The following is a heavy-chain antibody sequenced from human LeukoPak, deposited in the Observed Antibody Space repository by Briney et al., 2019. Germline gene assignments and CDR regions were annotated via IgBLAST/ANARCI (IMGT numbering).Heavy chain of an antibody. Sequence: PSETLSLTCSVSGYSISSGYYWGWIRQAPGKGLEWVSAITATSSSTHDADSVQGRFTISRDNSKNTLYLQMNSLRPEDTAIYYCAKLFESGTYNNFFHYWGQGTLVTVFS. CDR2: ITATSSST. CDR1: GYSISSGYY. J-gene: IGHJ4*02. CDR3: AKLFESGTYNNFFHY. V-gene: IGHV3-23*01. D-gene: IGHD3-10*01.